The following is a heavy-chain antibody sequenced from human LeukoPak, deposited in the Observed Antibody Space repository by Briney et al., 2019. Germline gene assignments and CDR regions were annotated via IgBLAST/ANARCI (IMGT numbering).Heavy chain of an antibody. CDR2: ISGSGGST. V-gene: IGHV3-23*01. J-gene: IGHJ4*02. CDR1: GIILRNYG. D-gene: IGHD3-10*01. CDR3: AKRGVVIRVILVGFHKEAYYFDS. Sequence: GGSLRLSRLFSGIILRNYGLSWVRQAPGKGLAWVAGISGSGGSTNYADSVKGRFTIFRDNPKNTLYLQMNSLRAEDTAVYFCAKRGVVIRVILVGFHKEAYYFDSWGQGALVTVSS.